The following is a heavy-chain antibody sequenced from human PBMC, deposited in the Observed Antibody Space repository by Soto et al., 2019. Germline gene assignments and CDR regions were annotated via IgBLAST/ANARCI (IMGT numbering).Heavy chain of an antibody. V-gene: IGHV3-48*02. D-gene: IGHD2-15*01. Sequence: PGGSLRLSCVASGFSFSTYDMDWVRQAPGKAPEWIAHISTTSFTIYYADSVKGRFTISRDNVRNSLYLEMKSLRDEDTAVYYCARDRCFDGSCYSASDFWGQGIQVTVYS. CDR3: ARDRCFDGSCYSASDF. CDR2: ISTTSFTI. J-gene: IGHJ4*02. CDR1: GFSFSTYD.